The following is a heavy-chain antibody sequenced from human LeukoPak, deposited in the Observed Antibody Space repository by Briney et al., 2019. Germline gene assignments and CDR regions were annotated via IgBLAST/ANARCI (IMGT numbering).Heavy chain of an antibody. Sequence: RGSLRLSCAASGFTFSRYWMNWARQAPGKGLEWVASINHNGNVNYYVDSVKGRFTISRDNAKNSLYLQMSNLRAEDTAVYFCARGGGLDVWGQGATVTVSS. CDR2: INHNGNVN. D-gene: IGHD3-16*01. J-gene: IGHJ6*02. CDR3: ARGGGLDV. V-gene: IGHV3-7*03. CDR1: GFTFSRYW.